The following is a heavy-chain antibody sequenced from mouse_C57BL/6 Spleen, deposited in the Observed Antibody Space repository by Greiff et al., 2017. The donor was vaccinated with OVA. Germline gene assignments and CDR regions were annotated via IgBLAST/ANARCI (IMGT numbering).Heavy chain of an antibody. D-gene: IGHD1-1*01. J-gene: IGHJ2*01. CDR1: GFTFSDYY. Sequence: EVKLVESEGGLVQPGSSMKLSCTASGFTFSDYYMAWVRQVPEKGLEWVANINYDGSSTYYLDSLKSRFIISRDNAKNILYLQMSSLKSEDTATYYCARYYYYGSSLDYWGQGTTLTVSS. CDR3: ARYYYYGSSLDY. CDR2: INYDGSST. V-gene: IGHV5-16*01.